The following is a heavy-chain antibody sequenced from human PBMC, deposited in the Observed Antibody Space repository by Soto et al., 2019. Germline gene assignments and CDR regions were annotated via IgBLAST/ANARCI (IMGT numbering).Heavy chain of an antibody. CDR2: LYYSGRT. J-gene: IGHJ5*02. D-gene: IGHD6-19*01. Sequence: SETLSLTCIVSGFSISSFYWSWIRQPPGKGLEWLGYLYYSGRTNYNPSLRSRVTISVDAANNHLSLKLTSVTAADTAVYYCARLAVAASSWFDPWGQGTLVTSPQ. CDR3: ARLAVAASSWFDP. V-gene: IGHV4-59*08. CDR1: GFSISSFY.